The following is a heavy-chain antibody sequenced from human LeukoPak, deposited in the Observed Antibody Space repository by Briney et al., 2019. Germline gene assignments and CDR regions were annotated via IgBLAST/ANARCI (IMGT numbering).Heavy chain of an antibody. CDR3: ARGMGYDYVWGSYRYELFDP. Sequence: GASVKVSCKASGYTVTSYDIKWVRQATGQGLEWLGLMNPNSGNTGYSQKFQCGVTMIRNTSISTAYMELSSLRSEDTAVYYCARGMGYDYVWGSYRYELFDPWGQGTLVTVSS. D-gene: IGHD3-16*02. CDR1: GYTVTSYD. J-gene: IGHJ5*02. V-gene: IGHV1-8*01. CDR2: MNPNSGNT.